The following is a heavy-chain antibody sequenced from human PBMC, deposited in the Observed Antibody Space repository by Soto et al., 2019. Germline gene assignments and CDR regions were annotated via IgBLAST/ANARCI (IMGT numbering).Heavy chain of an antibody. CDR3: ARDLSSGELGY. J-gene: IGHJ4*02. Sequence: QVQLVQSGAEVKKPGASVKVSCKASGYTFTSYGISWVRQAPGQGREWMGWISAYNGITNYAQTLQGRVTMTTDTPPSTAYMELRSLTSDDTAVYYCARDLSSGELGYWGQGTLVTVSS. D-gene: IGHD1-7*01. V-gene: IGHV1-18*01. CDR2: ISAYNGIT. CDR1: GYTFTSYG.